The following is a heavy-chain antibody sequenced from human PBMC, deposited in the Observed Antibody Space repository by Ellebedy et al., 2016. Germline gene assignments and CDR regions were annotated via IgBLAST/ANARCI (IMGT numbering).Heavy chain of an antibody. CDR3: ARDPSYDSSGYRYYYGMDV. D-gene: IGHD3-22*01. CDR1: GFTFSDYY. CDR2: ISSSGSTI. Sequence: GGSLRLSCAASGFTFSDYYMSWIRQAPGKGLEWVSYISSSGSTIYYADSVKGRFTISRDNAKNSLYLQMNSLRAEDTAVYYCARDPSYDSSGYRYYYGMDVWGQGTTVTVSS. V-gene: IGHV3-11*01. J-gene: IGHJ6*02.